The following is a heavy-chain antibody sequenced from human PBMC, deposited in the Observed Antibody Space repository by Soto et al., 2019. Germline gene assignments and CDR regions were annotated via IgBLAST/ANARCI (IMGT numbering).Heavy chain of an antibody. CDR2: ISGSGGST. V-gene: IGHV3-23*01. CDR1: GFTFSSYA. J-gene: IGHJ4*02. D-gene: IGHD4-17*01. Sequence: HPGGSLRLSCAASGFTFSSYAMSWVRQAPGKGLEWVSAISGSGGSTYYADSVKGRFTIARDNSKNTLYLKMNSLRAEDTAVYYCAKDRGDYGDAGHFDYWGQGTLVTVSS. CDR3: AKDRGDYGDAGHFDY.